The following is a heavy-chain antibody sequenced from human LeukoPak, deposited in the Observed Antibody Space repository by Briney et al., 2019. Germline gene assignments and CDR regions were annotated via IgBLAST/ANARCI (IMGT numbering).Heavy chain of an antibody. D-gene: IGHD3-10*01. CDR2: ISWNSGSI. J-gene: IGHJ4*02. V-gene: IGHV3-9*01. Sequence: GGSLRLSCAASGFTFDDYAMHWVRQAPGKGLEWVSGISWNSGSIGYADSVKGRFIISRDNAKNSLYLQMNSLRAEDTALYYCAKDLTRTYYYGSGVDYWGQGTLVTVSS. CDR3: AKDLTRTYYYGSGVDY. CDR1: GFTFDDYA.